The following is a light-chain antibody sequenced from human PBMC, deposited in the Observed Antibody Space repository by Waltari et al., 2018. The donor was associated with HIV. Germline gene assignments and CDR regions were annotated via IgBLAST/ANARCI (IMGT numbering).Light chain of an antibody. J-gene: IGKJ1*01. Sequence: DIQMTQSPSTLSASIGDRVTITCRASQSINTWLAWYQHKPGKAPNLLIYKASNLESGVPSRFSGSGSGTEFTLTISSLQPDDFATYYCQQYKSYLWTFGQGSTVEIK. CDR3: QQYKSYLWT. CDR1: QSINTW. CDR2: KAS. V-gene: IGKV1-5*03.